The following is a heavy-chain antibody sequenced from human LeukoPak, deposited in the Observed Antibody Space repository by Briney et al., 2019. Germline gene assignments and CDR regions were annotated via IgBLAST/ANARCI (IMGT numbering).Heavy chain of an antibody. J-gene: IGHJ4*02. CDR3: ARLDYGGNSGVDY. D-gene: IGHD4-23*01. CDR2: IYYSGST. Sequence: SETLSLTCTVSGGSISSSSYYWGWIRQPPGKGLEWIGSIYYSGSTYYIPSLKSRVTISVDTSKNQLSLKLSSVTAADTAVYYCARLDYGGNSGVDYWGQGTLVTVSS. CDR1: GGSISSSSYY. V-gene: IGHV4-39*01.